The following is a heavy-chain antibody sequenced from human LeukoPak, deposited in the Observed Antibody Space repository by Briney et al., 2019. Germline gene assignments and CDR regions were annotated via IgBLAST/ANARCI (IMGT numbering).Heavy chain of an antibody. Sequence: GGSLRLSCAASGFTFSSYWMSWVRQAPGKGLEWVANIKQDGSEKYYADSVKGRFTISRDNAKNSLYLQLDSLRAEDTALYYCTRDLTMAAFDYWGQGTLVTVSS. D-gene: IGHD5-24*01. CDR2: IKQDGSEK. J-gene: IGHJ4*02. V-gene: IGHV3-7*03. CDR1: GFTFSSYW. CDR3: TRDLTMAAFDY.